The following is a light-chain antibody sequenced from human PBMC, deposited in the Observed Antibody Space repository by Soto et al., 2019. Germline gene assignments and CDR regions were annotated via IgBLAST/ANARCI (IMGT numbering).Light chain of an antibody. J-gene: IGKJ2*01. CDR1: QSVNSAH. CDR3: QHYGWSPQ. CDR2: AAS. V-gene: IGKV3-20*01. Sequence: EIVLTQSPGTLSLSPGERATLSCRTSQSVNSAHLAWYRQRPGQTPSLLIYAASKSAAGTPDRCSGGGTGTDFTLTISRLEPEDFAMYFCQHYGWSPQFGQGTKLEI.